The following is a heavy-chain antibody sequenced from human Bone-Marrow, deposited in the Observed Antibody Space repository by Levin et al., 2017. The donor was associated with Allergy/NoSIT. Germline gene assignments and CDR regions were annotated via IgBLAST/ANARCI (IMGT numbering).Heavy chain of an antibody. D-gene: IGHD3-22*01. Sequence: ESLKISCAASGILFSSYDMNWVRQAPGKGLAWVSSISAGGNYIYYADSVKGRFTISRDNAKNSLFLQMNSLRAEDTAVYYCASWAMYHYDRSAFDYFYYAMDVWGQGTTVTVSS. J-gene: IGHJ6*02. V-gene: IGHV3-21*01. CDR1: GILFSSYD. CDR2: ISAGGNYI. CDR3: ASWAMYHYDRSAFDYFYYAMDV.